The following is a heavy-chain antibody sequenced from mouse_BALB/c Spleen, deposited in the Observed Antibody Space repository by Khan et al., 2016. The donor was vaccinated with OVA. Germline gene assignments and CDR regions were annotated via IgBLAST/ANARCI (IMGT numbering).Heavy chain of an antibody. D-gene: IGHD1-1*02. CDR2: INPSTGYI. CDR1: GYAFTTYW. CDR3: TRRGLFGIFVY. J-gene: IGHJ3*01. V-gene: IGHV1-7*01. Sequence: QVQLKQSGAELAKPGSSVKMSCVASGYAFTTYWMHWIKQRPGQGLEWIGYINPSTGYIENNQKFKDKDTLTSDASSSTAYMQLSSLTPEDSADFDCTRRGLFGIFVYWGQGTQVTVSA.